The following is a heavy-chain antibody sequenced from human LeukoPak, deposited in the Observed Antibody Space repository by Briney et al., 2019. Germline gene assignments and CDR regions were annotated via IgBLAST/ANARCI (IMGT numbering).Heavy chain of an antibody. CDR2: IYYSGST. J-gene: IGHJ4*02. Sequence: PSETLSLTCTVSGGSISSYYWSWIRQPPGKGLEWIGYIYYSGSTNYNPSLKSRVTISVDTSKNQFSLKLSSVTAADTAVYYCAAVVVSGTPYFDYWGQETLVTVSS. CDR3: AAVVVSGTPYFDY. CDR1: GGSISSYY. V-gene: IGHV4-59*08. D-gene: IGHD2-21*02.